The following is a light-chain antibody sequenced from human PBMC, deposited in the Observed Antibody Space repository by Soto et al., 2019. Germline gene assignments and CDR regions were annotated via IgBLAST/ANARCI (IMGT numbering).Light chain of an antibody. CDR3: QHDNSYSEA. V-gene: IGKV1-5*03. CDR2: KAS. CDR1: QTISSW. Sequence: DIQMTQSPSTLSGSVGDRVTITCRASQTISSWLAWYQQKPGKAPKLQIYKASTLKIGVTSRFSGSGSGTEFTLTICSLQPDDFATYFCQHDNSYSEAFGQGTKVELK. J-gene: IGKJ1*01.